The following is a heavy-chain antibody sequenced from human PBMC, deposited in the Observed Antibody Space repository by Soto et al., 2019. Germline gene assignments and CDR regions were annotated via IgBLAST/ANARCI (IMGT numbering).Heavy chain of an antibody. CDR1: GYTFTSYY. CDR3: ARDRVPAAKDYYYYGMDV. J-gene: IGHJ6*02. V-gene: IGHV1-46*01. CDR2: INPSGGST. D-gene: IGHD2-2*01. Sequence: ASVKVSCKASGYTFTSYYIHWVRQAPGQGLEWMGIINPSGGSTSYAQKFQGRVTMTRDTSTSTVYMELSSLRSEDTAVYYCARDRVPAAKDYYYYGMDVWGQGTTVTV.